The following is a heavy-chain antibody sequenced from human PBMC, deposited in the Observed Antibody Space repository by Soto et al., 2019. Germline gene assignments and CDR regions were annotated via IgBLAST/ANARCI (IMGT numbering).Heavy chain of an antibody. CDR2: ISGSGGST. Sequence: LRLSCAARGFTFSSYAMRWVRQAPGKGLEWVSAISGSGGSTYYADSVKGRFTISRDNSKNTLYLQMNSLRAEDTAVYSCAKQTPLDGNFDYWGQGTLVTVSS. CDR3: AKQTPLDGNFDY. V-gene: IGHV3-23*01. J-gene: IGHJ4*02. D-gene: IGHD2-15*01. CDR1: GFTFSSYA.